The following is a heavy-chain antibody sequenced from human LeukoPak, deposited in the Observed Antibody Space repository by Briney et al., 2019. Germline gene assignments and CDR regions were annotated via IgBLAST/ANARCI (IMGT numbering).Heavy chain of an antibody. J-gene: IGHJ4*02. D-gene: IGHD6-19*01. V-gene: IGHV4-59*08. CDR1: GASIDSYY. Sequence: SETLSLTCTVSGASIDSYYWSWIRQPPGKGLEGIGYIHYSGSGSTNYNPSLKSRATISVDTSKNQFSLKLTSVTAADTAVYYCARHGQWLAPFDYWGQGTLVTVSS. CDR2: IHYSGSGST. CDR3: ARHGQWLAPFDY.